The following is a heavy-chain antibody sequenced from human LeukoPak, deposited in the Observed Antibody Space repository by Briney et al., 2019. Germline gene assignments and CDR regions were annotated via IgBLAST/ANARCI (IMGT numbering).Heavy chain of an antibody. CDR3: ARGYCTNGVCYPGNY. Sequence: ASVKVSCKVSGYTLTELSMHWVRLAPGKGLEWMGGFDPEDGETIYPQRFQGRVTMTEDTSTDTAYMELSSLRSEDTAVYYCARGYCTNGVCYPGNYWSQGTLVTVSS. CDR2: FDPEDGET. J-gene: IGHJ4*02. V-gene: IGHV1-24*01. D-gene: IGHD2-8*01. CDR1: GYTLTELS.